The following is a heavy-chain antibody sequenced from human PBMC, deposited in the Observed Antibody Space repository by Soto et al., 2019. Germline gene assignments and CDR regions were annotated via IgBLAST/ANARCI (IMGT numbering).Heavy chain of an antibody. CDR2: ISYDGSNK. Sequence: PGGSLRLSCAASGFTFSSYGMHWVRQAPGKGLEWVAVISYDGSNKYYADSVKGRFTISRDNSKNTLYLQMSSLRAEDTAVYYCVKDGSSGWPYYYWGQGTLVTVSS. J-gene: IGHJ4*02. V-gene: IGHV3-30*18. CDR3: VKDGSSGWPYYY. D-gene: IGHD6-19*01. CDR1: GFTFSSYG.